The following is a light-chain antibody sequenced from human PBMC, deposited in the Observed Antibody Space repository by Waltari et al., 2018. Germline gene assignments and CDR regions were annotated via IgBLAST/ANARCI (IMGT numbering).Light chain of an antibody. CDR3: QAWDSSPVV. CDR1: KLGEKS. J-gene: IGLJ2*01. CDR2: EDN. Sequence: SYDLTQPPSVTVSPGQPATITCSRDKLGEKSVSWYHPKPGQSPVLVMYEDNKRPSGIPERFSGSNSGNTATLTISGTQARDEADYYCQAWDSSPVVFGGGTKLTVL. V-gene: IGLV3-1*01.